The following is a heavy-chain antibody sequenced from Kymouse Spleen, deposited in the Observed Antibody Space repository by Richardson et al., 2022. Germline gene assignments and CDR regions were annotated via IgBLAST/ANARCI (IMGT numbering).Heavy chain of an antibody. CDR3: ARDILTGYFYNWFDP. CDR2: IKQDGSEK. J-gene: IGHJ5*02. D-gene: IGHD3-9*01. Sequence: EVQLVESGGGLVQPGGSLRLSCAASGFTFSSYWMSWVRQAPGKGLEWVANIKQDGSEKYYVDSVKGRFTISRDNAKNSLYLQMNSLRAEDTAVYYCARDILTGYFYNWFDPWGQGTLVTVSS. V-gene: IGHV3-7*01. CDR1: GFTFSSYW.